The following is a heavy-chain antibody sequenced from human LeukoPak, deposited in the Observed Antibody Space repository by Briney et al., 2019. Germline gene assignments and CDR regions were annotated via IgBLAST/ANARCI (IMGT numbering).Heavy chain of an antibody. D-gene: IGHD3-10*01. Sequence: GESLKISCKGSGYSFTSYWIGWVRQMPGKGLEWMGIIYPGDSDTRYSPSFQGPVTISADKSIRTAYLQWSSQKASDTGMYYCARGGSTMVTPYYFDYWGQGTLVTVSS. J-gene: IGHJ4*02. V-gene: IGHV5-51*01. CDR3: ARGGSTMVTPYYFDY. CDR2: IYPGDSDT. CDR1: GYSFTSYW.